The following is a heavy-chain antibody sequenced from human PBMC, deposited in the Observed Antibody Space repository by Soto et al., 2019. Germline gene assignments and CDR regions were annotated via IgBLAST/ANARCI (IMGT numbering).Heavy chain of an antibody. CDR3: ARGSYSSGWSDNWFDT. CDR2: ISSSSSTI. Sequence: XGCLRLSCAASGFTFSSYGMNWVRQAPGKGLEWVSYISSSSSTIYYADSVKGRFTISRDNAKNSLYLQMNSLRDEDTAVYYCARGSYSSGWSDNWFDTWGQGTLVTVSS. D-gene: IGHD6-19*01. CDR1: GFTFSSYG. V-gene: IGHV3-48*02. J-gene: IGHJ5*02.